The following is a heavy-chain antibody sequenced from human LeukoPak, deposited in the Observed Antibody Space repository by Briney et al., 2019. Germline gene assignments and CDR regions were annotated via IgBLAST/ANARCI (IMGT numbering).Heavy chain of an antibody. CDR3: AKRVNYYDSSGYSDY. CDR1: GFTFSSYA. D-gene: IGHD3-22*01. V-gene: IGHV3-23*01. J-gene: IGHJ4*02. CDR2: ISGSGGST. Sequence: GGSLRLPCAASGFTFSSYAMSWVRQAPGKGLEWVSAISGSGGSTYYADSVKGRFTISRDNSRNTLYLQMNSLRAEDTAVYYCAKRVNYYDSSGYSDYWGQGTLVTVSS.